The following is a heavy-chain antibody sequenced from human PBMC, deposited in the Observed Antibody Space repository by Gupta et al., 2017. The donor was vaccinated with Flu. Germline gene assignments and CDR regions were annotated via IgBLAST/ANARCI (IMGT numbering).Heavy chain of an antibody. V-gene: IGHV3-74*01. D-gene: IGHD5-12*01. Sequence: EVQLLESGGTLVQPGGSLRLSCATSGFTFSSSWMHWVRQGPGKGLVWVSRINGPASSTSYADSVKGRFTVSRDNARNTVYLQMNSLRPDDTAVYYCARGGSGYDWGGYWGQGTLVTVSS. CDR3: ARGGSGYDWGGY. J-gene: IGHJ4*02. CDR1: GFTFSSSW. CDR2: INGPASST.